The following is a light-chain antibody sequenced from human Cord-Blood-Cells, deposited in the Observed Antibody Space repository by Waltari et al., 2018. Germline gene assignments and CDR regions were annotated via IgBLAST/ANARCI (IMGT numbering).Light chain of an antibody. CDR3: QSYDSSLSGVV. J-gene: IGLJ2*01. CDR2: GNS. V-gene: IGLV1-40*01. CDR1: SSNIGAGHD. Sequence: QSVLTQPPSVSGAPGQRATISCTGSSSNIGAGHDVHWYQQLPGPAPKPLIYGNSNRPSGVPDRFSGAKSGTSASLAITGLQAEDEADYYCQSYDSSLSGVVFGGGTKLTVL.